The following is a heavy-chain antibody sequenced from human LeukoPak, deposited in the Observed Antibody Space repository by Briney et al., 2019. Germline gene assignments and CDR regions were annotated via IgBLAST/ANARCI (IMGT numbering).Heavy chain of an antibody. CDR1: GGSFSGYY. J-gene: IGHJ5*02. D-gene: IGHD5-18*01. Sequence: SETLSLTYAVYGGSFSGYYWSWIRQPPGKGLEWMGEINHSGSTNYNPSLKSRVTISVDTPKNQFSLKLSSVTAADTAVYYCARGWIQLWSLLFDPWGQGTLVTVSS. V-gene: IGHV4-34*01. CDR3: ARGWIQLWSLLFDP. CDR2: INHSGST.